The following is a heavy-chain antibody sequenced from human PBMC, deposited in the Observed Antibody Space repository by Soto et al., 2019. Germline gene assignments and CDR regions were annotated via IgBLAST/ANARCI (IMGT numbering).Heavy chain of an antibody. CDR1: GFTFNSYA. Sequence: GGSLRLSCAASGFTFNSYAMSWVRQAPGKGLEWVSSISGRGATTYYADSVKGRFSISRDNSKKTLYLQMNTLGAEDTAVYYCAKDPLGGGSYCRPNNCFDPWGQGTLVTVCS. CDR3: AKDPLGGGSYCRPNNCFDP. V-gene: IGHV3-23*01. J-gene: IGHJ5*02. CDR2: ISGRGATT. D-gene: IGHD1-26*01.